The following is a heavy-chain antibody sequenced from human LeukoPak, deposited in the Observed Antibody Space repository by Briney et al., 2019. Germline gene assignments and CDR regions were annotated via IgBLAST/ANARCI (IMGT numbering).Heavy chain of an antibody. CDR1: GFTFSRYA. CDR2: ISSSGSTI. V-gene: IGHV3-48*03. J-gene: IGHJ2*01. CDR3: AATYYYDSSGYSCWYFDL. D-gene: IGHD3-22*01. Sequence: GGSLRLSCAASGFTFSRYAMNRVRQAPGKGLEWVSYISSSGSTIYYADSVKGRFTISRDNAKNSLYLQMNSLRAEDTAVYYCAATYYYDSSGYSCWYFDLWGRGTLVTVSS.